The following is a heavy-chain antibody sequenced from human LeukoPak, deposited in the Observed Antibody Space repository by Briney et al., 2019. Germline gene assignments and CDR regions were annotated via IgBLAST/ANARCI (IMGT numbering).Heavy chain of an antibody. Sequence: SVKVSCKASGGTFSSYAISWVRQAPGQGLEWMGGIIPIFGTANYAQKFEGRVTITTDESTSTAYMELSSLRSEDTTVYYCATQTYYYDSSGYYSFDYWGQGTLVTVSS. CDR1: GGTFSSYA. J-gene: IGHJ4*02. CDR3: ATQTYYYDSSGYYSFDY. D-gene: IGHD3-22*01. V-gene: IGHV1-69*05. CDR2: IIPIFGTA.